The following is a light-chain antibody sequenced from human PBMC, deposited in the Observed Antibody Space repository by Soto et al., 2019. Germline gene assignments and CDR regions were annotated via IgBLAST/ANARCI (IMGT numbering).Light chain of an antibody. J-gene: IGKJ2*01. CDR1: QSVSSSY. V-gene: IGKV3-20*01. CDR3: QQYGSSPPYT. CDR2: GAS. Sequence: EIVLTQSPGTLSLSPGERATLSCRASQSVSSSYLAWYQQKPGQAPRLLIYGASSRATGIPDRFSGSGSGTDFTLTISRLEPEDFAVYYCQQYGSSPPYTFGHGTTLEIK.